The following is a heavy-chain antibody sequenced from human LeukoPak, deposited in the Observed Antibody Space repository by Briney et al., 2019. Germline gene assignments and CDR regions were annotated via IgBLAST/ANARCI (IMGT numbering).Heavy chain of an antibody. V-gene: IGHV4-59*01. D-gene: IGHD3-3*01. CDR3: ARGGVVRFDY. CDR1: GGSISSYY. Sequence: SETPSLTCTVSGGSISSYYWSWIRQPPGKGLEWIGYIYYSGSTNYNPSLKSRVTISVDTSKNQFSLKLSSVTAADTAVYYCARGGVVRFDYWGQGTLVTVSS. J-gene: IGHJ4*02. CDR2: IYYSGST.